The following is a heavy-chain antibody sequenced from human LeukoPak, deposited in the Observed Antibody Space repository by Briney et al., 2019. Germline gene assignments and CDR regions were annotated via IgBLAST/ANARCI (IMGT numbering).Heavy chain of an antibody. V-gene: IGHV3-15*01. CDR3: TIYTHGYFGY. Sequence: PGGSLRLSCAASGFSFSNAWMSWVRQAPGKGLEWVGRIKSKTDGGTTDYAAPVKGRFTISRDDSKTTLYLHMNSLKTEDTAVYYCTIYTHGYFGYWGQGTLVTVSS. CDR1: GFSFSNAW. J-gene: IGHJ4*02. CDR2: IKSKTDGGTT. D-gene: IGHD2-2*02.